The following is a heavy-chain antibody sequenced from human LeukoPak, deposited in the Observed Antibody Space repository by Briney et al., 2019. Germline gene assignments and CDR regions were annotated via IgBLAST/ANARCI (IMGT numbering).Heavy chain of an antibody. CDR2: IYYSGST. J-gene: IGHJ4*02. Sequence: SQTLSLTCTVSGGSISSGDYYWSWIRQPPGKGLEWIGYIYYSGSTYYNPSLKSRVTISVDTSKNQFSLKLSSVTAADTAVYYCAREKVHSSRWYYDASEYWGQGTLVTVSS. V-gene: IGHV4-30-4*01. CDR1: GGSISSGDYY. D-gene: IGHD6-13*01. CDR3: AREKVHSSRWYYDASEY.